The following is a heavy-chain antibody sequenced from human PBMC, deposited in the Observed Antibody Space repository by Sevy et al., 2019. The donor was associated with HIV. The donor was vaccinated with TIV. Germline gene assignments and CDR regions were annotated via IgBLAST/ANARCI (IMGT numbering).Heavy chain of an antibody. J-gene: IGHJ4*02. CDR2: ISGSGTTT. CDR1: GFTFSSYA. CDR3: ATEGLSGYDAPFAY. V-gene: IGHV3-23*01. Sequence: GGSLRLSCAASGFTFSSYAMSWVRQAPGKGLQWVSVISGSGTTTYYADSVKGRLTISRDNSKNTLYLQMNSLRAEDTAVYYCATEGLSGYDAPFAYWGQGTLVTVSS. D-gene: IGHD5-12*01.